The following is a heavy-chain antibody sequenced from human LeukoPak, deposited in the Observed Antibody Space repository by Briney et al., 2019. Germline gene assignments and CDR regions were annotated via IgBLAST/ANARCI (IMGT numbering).Heavy chain of an antibody. CDR3: ARGNGGYSYGFDY. D-gene: IGHD5-18*01. Sequence: PGGSLRLSCAASGFTFSSYAMSWVRQAPGKGRGWVSAISGSGGSTYYADSVKGRFTTSRGNSKNTLYLQMNSLRAEDTAVYYCARGNGGYSYGFDYWGQGTLVTVSS. J-gene: IGHJ4*02. CDR1: GFTFSSYA. CDR2: ISGSGGST. V-gene: IGHV3-23*01.